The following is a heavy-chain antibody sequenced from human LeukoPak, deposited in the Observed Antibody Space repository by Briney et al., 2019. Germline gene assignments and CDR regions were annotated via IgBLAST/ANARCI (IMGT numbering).Heavy chain of an antibody. Sequence: PSETLSLTCAVYGGSSSGYYWSWIRQPPGKGLEWIGEINHSRSTNYNPSLKSRVTISVDTSKNQFSLKLSSVTAADTAVYYCARHIVVVPAAPYYYYGMDVWGQGTTVTVSS. J-gene: IGHJ6*02. CDR1: GGSSSGYY. CDR2: INHSRST. V-gene: IGHV4-34*01. CDR3: ARHIVVVPAAPYYYYGMDV. D-gene: IGHD2-2*01.